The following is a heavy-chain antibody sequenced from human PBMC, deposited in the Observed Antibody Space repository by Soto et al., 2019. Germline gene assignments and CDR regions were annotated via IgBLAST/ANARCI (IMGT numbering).Heavy chain of an antibody. CDR2: IIPIFGTA. CDR1: GGTFSSYA. CDR3: ARGVKVQLELHCGMDV. V-gene: IGHV1-69*06. Sequence: QVQLVQSGAEVKKPGSSVKVSCKASGGTFSSYAISWVRQAPGQGLEWMGGIIPIFGTANYPQKFQGRVTITADKSTTTAYMELRSLRSEDTAVYYCARGVKVQLELHCGMDVWGQGTTVTVSS. J-gene: IGHJ6*02. D-gene: IGHD1-1*01.